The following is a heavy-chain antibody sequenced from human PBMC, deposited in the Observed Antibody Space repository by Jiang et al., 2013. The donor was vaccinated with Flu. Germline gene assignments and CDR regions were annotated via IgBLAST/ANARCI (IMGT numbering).Heavy chain of an antibody. CDR2: IIPILGIA. V-gene: IGHV1-69*02. CDR3: ASTYYYGSGSYRSWFDP. J-gene: IGHJ5*02. CDR1: GGTFSSYT. D-gene: IGHD3-10*01. Sequence: GAEVKKPGSSVTVSCKASGGTFSSYTISWVRQAPGQGLEWMGRIIPILGIANYAQKFQGRVTITADKSTSTAYMELSSLRSEDTAVYYCASTYYYGSGSYRSWFDPWGQGTLVTVSS.